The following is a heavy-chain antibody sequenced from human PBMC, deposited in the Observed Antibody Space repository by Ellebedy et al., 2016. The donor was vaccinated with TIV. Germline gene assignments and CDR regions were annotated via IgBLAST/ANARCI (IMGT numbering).Heavy chain of an antibody. CDR3: ASRYTTWSGREC. CDR2: ISSDGNDK. J-gene: IGHJ4*02. Sequence: GESLKISCVGAGFTFDGYAMHWVRQAPGKGLEWVAIISSDGNDKYYADSVKGRFTISRDNSKDTVYLQMNSLRAEDTAVYYCASRYTTWSGRECWGQGTLVTVSS. V-gene: IGHV3-30-3*01. D-gene: IGHD2-2*02. CDR1: GFTFDGYA.